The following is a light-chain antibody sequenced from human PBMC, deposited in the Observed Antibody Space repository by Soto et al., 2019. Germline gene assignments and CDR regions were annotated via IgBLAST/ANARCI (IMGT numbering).Light chain of an antibody. J-gene: IGKJ2*01. Sequence: EIRMTQSPATLRVSPGDTVTLSCRASQDVSNQVAWYQQKPGQAPRLLIFGVSDRPTGVPDRFSGEGSATDFTLTIHSLQPDDSALYFCQQYLYWPPQPTFGRGTQLEI. CDR1: QDVSNQ. CDR3: QQYLYWPPQPT. CDR2: GVS. V-gene: IGKV3-15*01.